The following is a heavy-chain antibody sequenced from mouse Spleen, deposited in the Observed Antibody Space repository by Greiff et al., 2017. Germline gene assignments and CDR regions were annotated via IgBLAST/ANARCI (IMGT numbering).Heavy chain of an antibody. CDR2: IDPSDSET. CDR1: GYSFTSYW. D-gene: IGHD2-4*01. V-gene: IGHV1S126*01. J-gene: IGHJ2*01. CDR3: ARSDDYAYFDY. Sequence: VKLMESGPQLVRPGASVKISCKASGYSFTSYWMHWVKQRPGQGLEWIGMIDPSDSETRLNQKFKDKATLTVDKSSSTAYMQLSSPTSEDSAVYYCARSDDYAYFDYWGQGTTLTVSS.